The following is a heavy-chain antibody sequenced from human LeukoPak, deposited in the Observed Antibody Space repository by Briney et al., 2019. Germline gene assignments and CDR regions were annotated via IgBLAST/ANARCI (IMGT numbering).Heavy chain of an antibody. V-gene: IGHV4-34*01. Sequence: PSETLSLTCAVYGGSFSGYYWSWIRQTPGKGLEWIGEINHSGSAKYKPSLKSRVTISVTLSKNQFSLDLSSVTAADTGVYYCARGQPPYSAGSTYYAGGFYYYDNWGQRTLVTVSS. CDR1: GGSFSGYY. CDR2: INHSGSA. CDR3: ARGQPPYSAGSTYYAGGFYYYDN. J-gene: IGHJ4*02. D-gene: IGHD1-7*01.